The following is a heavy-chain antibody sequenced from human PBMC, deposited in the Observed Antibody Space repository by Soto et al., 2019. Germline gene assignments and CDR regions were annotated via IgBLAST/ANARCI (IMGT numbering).Heavy chain of an antibody. D-gene: IGHD5-18*01. V-gene: IGHV4-59*01. CDR2: IFYSGST. Sequence: PSETLSLTCTVSGGSIRSYYWTWIRQPPGKGLEWLGYIFYSGSTFYNPSLKSRVTISIHTSKSQFSLQLTSVTAADTAVYYCARGAADTAMVDSWGQGTLVTISS. CDR1: GGSIRSYY. J-gene: IGHJ4*02. CDR3: ARGAADTAMVDS.